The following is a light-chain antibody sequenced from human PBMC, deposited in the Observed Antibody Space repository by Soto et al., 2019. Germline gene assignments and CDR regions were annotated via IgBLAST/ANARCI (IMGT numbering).Light chain of an antibody. CDR1: SSVVGGYNY. J-gene: IGLJ3*02. CDR3: SSYTSSSTPWV. V-gene: IGLV2-14*01. Sequence: QSALTQPASVSGSPGQSITISCTGTSSVVGGYNYVSWYQQHPGKAPKVMIYEVSNRPSGVSNRFSGSKSGNTASLTISGLQAEDEADYYCSSYTSSSTPWVFGGGTKLTVL. CDR2: EVS.